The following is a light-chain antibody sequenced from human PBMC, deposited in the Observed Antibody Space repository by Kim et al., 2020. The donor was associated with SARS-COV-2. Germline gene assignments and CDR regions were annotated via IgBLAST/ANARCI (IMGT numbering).Light chain of an antibody. CDR2: DAS. CDR3: KQYNNWLPVT. CDR1: QSVMNN. V-gene: IGKV3-15*01. J-gene: IGKJ4*01. Sequence: VMTQSPATLSVCPGERATLSCRASQSVMNNLAWYQRKPGQAPRLLIYDASTRATEIPARFSGSGSGAEFTLTISSLQSEDFALYYCKQYNNWLPVTFGGGTKVEIK.